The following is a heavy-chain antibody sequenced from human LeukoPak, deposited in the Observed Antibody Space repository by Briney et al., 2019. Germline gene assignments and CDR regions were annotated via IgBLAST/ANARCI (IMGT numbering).Heavy chain of an antibody. CDR2: IIPILDIA. Sequence: SVKVSCKASGGTFSSYAISWVRQAPGQGLEWMGRIIPILDIANYAQKFQGRATITADKSTSTAYMELSSLRSEDTAVYYCARDLGYNWNYWFDPWGQGTLVTVSS. V-gene: IGHV1-69*04. CDR3: ARDLGYNWNYWFDP. D-gene: IGHD1-7*01. CDR1: GGTFSSYA. J-gene: IGHJ5*02.